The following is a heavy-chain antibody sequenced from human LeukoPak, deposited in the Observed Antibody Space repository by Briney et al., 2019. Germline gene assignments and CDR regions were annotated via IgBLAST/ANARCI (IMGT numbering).Heavy chain of an antibody. Sequence: SETLSLTCTVSGGSISRYYWSWIRQPAGKGLEWIGRIYTSGSTNYNPSLKSRVTMSVDTSKNQFSLKLSSVTAADTAVYYCTRSGDFWSGYREYKFDPWGQGTLVTVSS. CDR3: TRSGDFWSGYREYKFDP. D-gene: IGHD3-3*01. CDR1: GGSISRYY. CDR2: IYTSGST. J-gene: IGHJ5*02. V-gene: IGHV4-4*07.